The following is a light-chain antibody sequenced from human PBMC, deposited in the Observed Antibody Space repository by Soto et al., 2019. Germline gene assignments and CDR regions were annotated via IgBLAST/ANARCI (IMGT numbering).Light chain of an antibody. CDR2: GAS. V-gene: IGKV3-15*01. CDR3: QQYNNWRT. J-gene: IGKJ1*01. CDR1: QSVSSSY. Sequence: EIVLTQSPGTLSLSPGERATLSCRASQSVSSSYLAWYQQKPGQAPRLLIYGASTRATGIPARISGSGSGTEFTLTISSLQSEDFAVYYCQQYNNWRTFGQGTKVEIK.